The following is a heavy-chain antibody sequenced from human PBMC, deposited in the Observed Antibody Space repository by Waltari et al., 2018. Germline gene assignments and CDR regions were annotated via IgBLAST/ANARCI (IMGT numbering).Heavy chain of an antibody. V-gene: IGHV4-59*01. Sequence: QVQLQESGPGLVKPSETLSLTCTVSGGSISLYYWSWIRQHPGKGLEWIGHVFYSGSTNYNPSLKSRVTISVDTSKNQFSLRLSSVTAADTAVYYCARGTLYNNGWWDFWGQGTLVPVSS. CDR2: VFYSGST. CDR3: ARGTLYNNGWWDF. CDR1: GGSISLYY. D-gene: IGHD6-19*01. J-gene: IGHJ4*02.